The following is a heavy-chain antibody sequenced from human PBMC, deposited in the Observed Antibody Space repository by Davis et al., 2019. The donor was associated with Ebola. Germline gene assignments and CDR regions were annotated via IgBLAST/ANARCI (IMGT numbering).Heavy chain of an antibody. V-gene: IGHV4-59*08. CDR1: GGSFSSYY. CDR2: IYYSGST. Sequence: MPSETLSLTCAVYGGSFSSYYWSWIRQPPGKGLEWIGYIYYSGSTNYNPSLKSRVTISVDTSKNQFSLKVSSVTAADTAIYYCARHATGSRRGMDVWGQGTTVTVSS. J-gene: IGHJ6*02. D-gene: IGHD1-1*01. CDR3: ARHATGSRRGMDV.